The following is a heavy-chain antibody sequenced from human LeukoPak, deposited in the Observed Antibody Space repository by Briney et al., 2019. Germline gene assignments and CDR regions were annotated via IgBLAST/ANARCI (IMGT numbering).Heavy chain of an antibody. D-gene: IGHD1-1*01. Sequence: PGGSLRLSCAASEFTFTTYGMHWVRQAPGKGLEWVAFIYYDGSNIYYADYVKGRFTIYRDISKNTLYLQMDSLRAEDTAIYYCARDWKTNSFDYWGQGTLVTVCS. CDR1: EFTFTTYG. CDR3: ARDWKTNSFDY. CDR2: IYYDGSNI. V-gene: IGHV3-33*01. J-gene: IGHJ4*02.